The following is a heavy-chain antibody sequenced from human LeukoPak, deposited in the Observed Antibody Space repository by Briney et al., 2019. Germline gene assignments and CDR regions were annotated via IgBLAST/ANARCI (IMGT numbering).Heavy chain of an antibody. Sequence: GGSLRLSCAASGFTSSDFAMNWVRQAPGKGLEWVAHVSGGGESADYADSVRGRYTVSRDNSKNTLYLQMNTLRVEDTATYYCAKDMVARNGVFDAFDIWGQGTMVIVSS. CDR1: GFTSSDFA. CDR3: AKDMVARNGVFDAFDI. CDR2: VSGGGESA. D-gene: IGHD2-8*01. V-gene: IGHV3-23*01. J-gene: IGHJ3*02.